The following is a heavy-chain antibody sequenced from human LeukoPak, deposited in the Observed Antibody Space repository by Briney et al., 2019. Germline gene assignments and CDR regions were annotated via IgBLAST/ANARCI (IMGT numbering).Heavy chain of an antibody. V-gene: IGHV1-69*05. D-gene: IGHD3-16*02. CDR1: GGTFSSYA. Sequence: ASVKVSCKASGGTFSSYAISWVRQAPGQGLEWMGRIIPIFGTANYAQKFQGRVTINTDESTGTAYMELSSLRSEDTAVYYCARDLTPAYRLVYYFDYWGQGTLVTVSS. CDR3: ARDLTPAYRLVYYFDY. J-gene: IGHJ4*02. CDR2: IIPIFGTA.